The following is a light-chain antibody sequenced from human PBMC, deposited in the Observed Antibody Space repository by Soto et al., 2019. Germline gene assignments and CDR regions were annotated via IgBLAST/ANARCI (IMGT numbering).Light chain of an antibody. V-gene: IGKV1-5*01. Sequence: DLPMTQSPSPPSASVGDRGTMTCRASQSISSWLAWYQQKPGKAPNLLIYDASNLESGVPSRFSGSGSGTEFTLTISSLQPDDFATYYCQHYNSYSEAFGQGTKVDIK. CDR3: QHYNSYSEA. J-gene: IGKJ1*01. CDR1: QSISSW. CDR2: DAS.